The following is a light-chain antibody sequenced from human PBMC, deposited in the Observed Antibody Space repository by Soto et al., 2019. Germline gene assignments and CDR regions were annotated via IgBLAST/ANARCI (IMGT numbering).Light chain of an antibody. CDR2: DDT. CDR3: CSFAGSSTS. J-gene: IGLJ3*02. Sequence: QHHSVSGSPGQSITISCTGTSSDVATYKPVSWYQQYPGKAPKVIIYDDTKRPAGVSSRFSGSKSGNTVSLTISGLQAEDEADYYCCSFAGSSTSFGGGTKVTV. V-gene: IGLV2-23*01. CDR1: SSDVATYKP.